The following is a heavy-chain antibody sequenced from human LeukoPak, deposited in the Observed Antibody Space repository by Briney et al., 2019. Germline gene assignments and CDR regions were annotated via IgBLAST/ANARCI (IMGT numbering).Heavy chain of an antibody. J-gene: IGHJ4*02. CDR3: ARDLGSNYPAYFDY. Sequence: PSETLSLTCTVSGYSISSGCYWGWIRQPPGKGLEWIGGIYHSGSTYYNPSLKSRVTISVDTSKNQLSLKLSSVTAADTAVYYCARDLGSNYPAYFDYWGQGTLVTVSS. CDR2: IYHSGST. CDR1: GYSISSGCY. D-gene: IGHD4-11*01. V-gene: IGHV4-38-2*02.